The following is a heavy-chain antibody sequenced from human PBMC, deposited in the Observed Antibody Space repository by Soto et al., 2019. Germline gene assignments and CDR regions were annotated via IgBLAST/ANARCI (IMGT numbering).Heavy chain of an antibody. CDR2: ISGSGGST. CDR1: GFTFSSYA. D-gene: IGHD2-15*01. J-gene: IGHJ3*02. V-gene: IGHV3-23*01. Sequence: GGSLRLSCAASGFTFSSYAMSWVRQAPGKGLEWVSAISGSGGSTYYADSVKGRFTISRDNSKNTLYLKMNSLRAEDTAVYYCAKDKGDCSGGSCYTPDAFDIWGQGTMVTVSS. CDR3: AKDKGDCSGGSCYTPDAFDI.